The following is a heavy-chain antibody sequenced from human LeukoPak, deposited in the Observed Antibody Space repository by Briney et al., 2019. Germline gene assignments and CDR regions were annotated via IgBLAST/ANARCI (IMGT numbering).Heavy chain of an antibody. Sequence: SETLSLTCTVSGGSISSGDYYWSWIRQPPGKDLEWIGYIYYSGSTYYNPSLKRRVTISVDTSKNQFSLKLSSVTAADTAVYYCARAGIVVVPAATDYFDYWGQGTLVTVSS. CDR2: IYYSGST. CDR1: GGSISSGDYY. V-gene: IGHV4-30-4*08. CDR3: ARAGIVVVPAATDYFDY. D-gene: IGHD2-2*01. J-gene: IGHJ4*02.